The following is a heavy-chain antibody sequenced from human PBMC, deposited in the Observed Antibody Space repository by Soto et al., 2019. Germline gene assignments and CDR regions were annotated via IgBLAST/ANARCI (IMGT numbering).Heavy chain of an antibody. Sequence: PAETLSLTCTVSGASISSSYWSWIRQPPGKGLEWIAYIYYSGSTNYNPSLKSRVTISVDTSKNQFSLKLSSVTAADTAVYYCARSLYCSSTSCSDYWGQGTLVTVSS. CDR1: GASISSSY. CDR3: ARSLYCSSTSCSDY. D-gene: IGHD2-2*01. J-gene: IGHJ4*02. V-gene: IGHV4-59*01. CDR2: IYYSGST.